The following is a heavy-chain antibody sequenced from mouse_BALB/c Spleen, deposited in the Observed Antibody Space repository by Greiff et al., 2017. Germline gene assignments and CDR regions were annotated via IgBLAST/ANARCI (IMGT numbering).Heavy chain of an antibody. J-gene: IGHJ4*01. CDR1: GFSLTGYG. Sequence: VQLKESGPGLVAPSQSLSITCTVSGFSLTGYGVNWVRQPPGKGLEWLGMIWGDGSTDYNSALKSRLSISKDNSKSQVFLKMNSLQTDDTARYYCAREAARATGAMDYWGQGTSVTVSS. D-gene: IGHD3-1*01. V-gene: IGHV2-6-7*01. CDR3: AREAARATGAMDY. CDR2: IWGDGST.